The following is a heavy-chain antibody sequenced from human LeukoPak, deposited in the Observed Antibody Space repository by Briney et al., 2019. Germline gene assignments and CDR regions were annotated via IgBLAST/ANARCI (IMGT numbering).Heavy chain of an antibody. V-gene: IGHV4-59*08. CDR3: ARAPLVSGWFDP. J-gene: IGHJ5*02. CDR2: IYYSGST. D-gene: IGHD2-2*01. Sequence: PSETLSLTCTVSGGSISSYYWSWIRQPPGKGLEWIGYIYYSGSTNYNPSLKSRVTISVDTSKNQFSLKLSSVTAADTAVYYCARAPLVSGWFDPWGQGTLVTVSS. CDR1: GGSISSYY.